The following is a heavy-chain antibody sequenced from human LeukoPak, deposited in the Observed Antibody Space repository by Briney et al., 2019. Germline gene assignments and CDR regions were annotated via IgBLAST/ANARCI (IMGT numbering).Heavy chain of an antibody. D-gene: IGHD5-18*01. Sequence: GGSLRLSCAASGFTFSNYAMSWVRQAPGKGLEWVSAISGNGVITYYTDSVKGRFTISRDNSKNTLYLQMNSLRAEDTAVYYCAKAPRAMGFDYWGQGTLVTVSS. CDR3: AKAPRAMGFDY. CDR1: GFTFSNYA. J-gene: IGHJ4*02. CDR2: ISGNGVIT. V-gene: IGHV3-23*01.